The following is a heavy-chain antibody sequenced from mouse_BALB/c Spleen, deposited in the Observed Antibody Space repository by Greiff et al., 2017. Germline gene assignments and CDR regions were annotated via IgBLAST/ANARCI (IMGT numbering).Heavy chain of an antibody. CDR2: IDPENGNT. Sequence: DVKLVESGAELVRPGALVKLSCKASGFNIKDYYMHWVKQRPEQGLEWIGWIDPENGNTIYDPKFQGKASITADTSSNTAYLQLSSLTSEDTAVYYCARGDGKGYFDYWGQGTTLTVSS. V-gene: IGHV14-1*02. D-gene: IGHD2-1*01. J-gene: IGHJ2*01. CDR1: GFNIKDYY. CDR3: ARGDGKGYFDY.